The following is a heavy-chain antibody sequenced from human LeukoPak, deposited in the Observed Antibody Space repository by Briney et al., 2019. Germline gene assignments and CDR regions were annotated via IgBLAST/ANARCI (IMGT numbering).Heavy chain of an antibody. CDR3: ERHSGSLTGHYW. Sequence: SETLSLXCTVPGGSISSSSYYWVWIRQPPGKGLEWIGSIYYSGTPYYNPSLKSRVTISVDTSKNQFSLKLSSVTAADTAVYYCERHSGSLTGHYWWGQGTLVTVSS. CDR2: IYYSGTP. CDR1: GGSISSSSYY. D-gene: IGHD3-9*01. J-gene: IGHJ4*02. V-gene: IGHV4-39*01.